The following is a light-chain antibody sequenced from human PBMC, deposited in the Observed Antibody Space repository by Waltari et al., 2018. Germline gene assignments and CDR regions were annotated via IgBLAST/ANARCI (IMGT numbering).Light chain of an antibody. V-gene: IGLV3-21*01. Sequence: SYELTQAPSLSVSPGQTARITCGGDNLGKKNVHWYQQKPPQAPILVMYYNSDRPSGIPGRFAGSKAGDPATLTISGVEAGDEADYYCQVWDSTSDHRVFGGGTRLTVL. J-gene: IGLJ2*01. CDR1: NLGKKN. CDR2: YNS. CDR3: QVWDSTSDHRV.